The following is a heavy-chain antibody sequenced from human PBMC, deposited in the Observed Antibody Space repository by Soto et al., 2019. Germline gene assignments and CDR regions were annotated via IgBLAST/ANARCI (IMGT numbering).Heavy chain of an antibody. CDR3: ARRRVYSGTRGYYYYYGMDV. CDR2: ISAYNGNT. CDR1: GYTFTSYG. Sequence: GASVKVSCKASGYTFTSYGISWVRQAPGQGLEWMGWISAYNGNTNYAQKLQGRVTMTTDTSTSTAYMELRSLRSDDTAVYYCARRRVYSGTRGYYYYYGMDVWGQGTTVTVSS. D-gene: IGHD1-26*01. J-gene: IGHJ6*02. V-gene: IGHV1-18*01.